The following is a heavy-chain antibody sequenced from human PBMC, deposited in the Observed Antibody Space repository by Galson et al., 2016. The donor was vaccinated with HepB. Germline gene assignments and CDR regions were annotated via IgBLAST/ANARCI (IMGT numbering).Heavy chain of an antibody. J-gene: IGHJ5*02. CDR3: AYTSARYTTNWYPNWLDP. V-gene: IGHV2-5*02. CDR2: VYWDDDY. CDR1: SLNSYGVG. Sequence: SLNSYGVGVAWIRQPPGEAPEWLGAVYWDDDYRYSPALKSRITITRDSSRDQVILTLTNMDPVDSATYYCAYTSARYTTNWYPNWLDPWGQGTLVTVSS. D-gene: IGHD7-27*01.